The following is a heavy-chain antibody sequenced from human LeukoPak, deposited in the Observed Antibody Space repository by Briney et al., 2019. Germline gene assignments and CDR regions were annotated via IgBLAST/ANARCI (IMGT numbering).Heavy chain of an antibody. CDR2: IYYSGNT. V-gene: IGHV4-59*01. J-gene: IGHJ4*02. Sequence: SETLSLTCTVSGDSIGSFYWSWIRQPPGKGLEWIGNIYYSGNTNYNPSLKSRVTISVDTSKNQFSLKLTSVTAADTAIYYCARPARYCSGGSCWDSWGQGTLVTVSS. CDR3: ARPARYCSGGSCWDS. CDR1: GDSIGSFY. D-gene: IGHD2-15*01.